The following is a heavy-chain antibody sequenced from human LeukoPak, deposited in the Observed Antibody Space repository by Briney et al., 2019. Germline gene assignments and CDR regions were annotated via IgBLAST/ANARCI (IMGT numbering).Heavy chain of an antibody. CDR2: INAYNGNT. D-gene: IGHD2-15*01. J-gene: IGHJ4*02. Sequence: ASVKVSCKASGYTFTSYGISWVRQAPGQGLEWMGWINAYNGNTNYVQKYQGRVTMTTDTSTSTVYMELSSLRSDDTALYFCAREAGIGTWIGYCSGDNCRTRFDYWGQGTPVTVSS. CDR3: AREAGIGTWIGYCSGDNCRTRFDY. CDR1: GYTFTSYG. V-gene: IGHV1-18*01.